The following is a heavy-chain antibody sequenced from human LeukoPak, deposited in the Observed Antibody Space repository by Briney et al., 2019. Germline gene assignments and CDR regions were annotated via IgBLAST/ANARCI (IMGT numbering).Heavy chain of an antibody. D-gene: IGHD3-10*01. CDR2: IKYDRSEK. V-gene: IGHV3-7*01. CDR1: GFTFSVSW. CDR3: ASPRSIWFGGYDY. Sequence: GGSLRLSCAASGFTFSVSWMSWVRQAPGKGLEWVANIKYDRSEKYYVDSVKGRFTISRDNAKNSLYLQMNSLRAEDTAVYYCASPRSIWFGGYDYWGQGTLVTVSS. J-gene: IGHJ4*02.